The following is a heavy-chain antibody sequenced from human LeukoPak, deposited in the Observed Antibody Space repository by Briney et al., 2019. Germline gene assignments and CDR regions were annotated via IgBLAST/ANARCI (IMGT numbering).Heavy chain of an antibody. V-gene: IGHV4-39*01. CDR3: ARQVIAARRNGMDV. CDR2: IYYSGST. Sequence: SETLSLTCTVSGGTISSSSYYWGWLRQPQGKGLDWIGSIYYSGSTYYNPFLKRRVTICVESYKNQFSQMLSHMTAADTAVYYCARQVIAARRNGMDVWGQGTTVTVSS. J-gene: IGHJ6*02. CDR1: GGTISSSSYY. D-gene: IGHD6-6*01.